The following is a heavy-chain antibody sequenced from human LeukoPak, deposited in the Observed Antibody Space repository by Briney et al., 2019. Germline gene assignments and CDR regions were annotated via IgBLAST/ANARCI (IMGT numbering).Heavy chain of an antibody. V-gene: IGHV3-21*01. CDR1: GFTFSNHV. D-gene: IGHD6-6*01. CDR3: AREAYSSSVAGGIYYYYYMDV. CDR2: ISTSSRYI. J-gene: IGHJ6*03. Sequence: GESLRLSCAASGFTFSNHVMIWGRQAPGKGLEWVSSISTSSRYIYYADSVKGRFTISRDNAKNSLYLQMNSLRAEDTAVYYCAREAYSSSVAGGIYYYYYMDVWGKGTTVTVSS.